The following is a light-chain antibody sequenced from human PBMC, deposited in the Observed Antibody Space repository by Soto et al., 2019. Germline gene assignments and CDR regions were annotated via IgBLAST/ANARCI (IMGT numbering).Light chain of an antibody. V-gene: IGKV1-12*01. CDR1: QGVGGW. Sequence: DIQMTQSPSTLSGSVGDRVTMTCRASQGVGGWLAWYQQKPGKAPKLLIYAASSLQSGVPSRFSGSGSGTDFTLTISRLEPEDFAMYYCLHHGSSLWTFGQGTKVDIK. CDR2: AAS. J-gene: IGKJ1*01. CDR3: LHHGSSLWT.